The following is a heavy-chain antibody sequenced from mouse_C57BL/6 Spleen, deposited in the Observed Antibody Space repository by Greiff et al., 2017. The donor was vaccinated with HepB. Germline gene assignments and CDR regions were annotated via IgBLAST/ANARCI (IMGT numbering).Heavy chain of an antibody. D-gene: IGHD2-2*01. J-gene: IGHJ3*01. CDR3: ARGGTMVTTEAWFAY. V-gene: IGHV1-50*01. CDR2: IDPSDSYT. Sequence: QVQLQQPGAELVKPGASVKLSCKASGYTFTSYWMQWVKQRPGQGLEWIGEIDPSDSYTNYNQKFKGKATLTVETSSSTAYMQLSSLTSEDSAVYYCARGGTMVTTEAWFAYWGQGTLVTVSA. CDR1: GYTFTSYW.